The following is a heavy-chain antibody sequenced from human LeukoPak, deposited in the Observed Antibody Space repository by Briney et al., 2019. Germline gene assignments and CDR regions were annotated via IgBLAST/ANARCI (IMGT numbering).Heavy chain of an antibody. CDR1: GFTFTGYY. CDR2: INPNSGGT. D-gene: IGHD6-19*01. Sequence: GGSLRLSCAASGFTFTGYYMHWVRQAPGEGLEWMGWINPNSGGTKYAQKFQGRVTMTRDTSINTAYMEVRRLTSDDTAVYYCARERGTLAVAGDAVDIWGQGTMVTVSS. V-gene: IGHV1-2*02. CDR3: ARERGTLAVAGDAVDI. J-gene: IGHJ3*02.